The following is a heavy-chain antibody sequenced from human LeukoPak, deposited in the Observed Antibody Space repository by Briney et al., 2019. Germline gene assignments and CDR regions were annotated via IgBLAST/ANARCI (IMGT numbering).Heavy chain of an antibody. V-gene: IGHV3-33*06. CDR1: GFTFSSYD. Sequence: GGSLRLSCAASGFTFSSYDMHWVRQAPGKGLEWVAVIWYDGSNKYYADSVKGRFTISRDNSKNTLYLQMNSLRDEDTAVYYSAKDAQGGSGDYSWGTFDYWGQGTLVAVSS. D-gene: IGHD3-10*01. CDR3: AKDAQGGSGDYSWGTFDY. J-gene: IGHJ4*02. CDR2: IWYDGSNK.